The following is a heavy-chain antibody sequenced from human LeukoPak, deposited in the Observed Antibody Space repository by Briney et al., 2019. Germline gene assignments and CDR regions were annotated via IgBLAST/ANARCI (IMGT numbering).Heavy chain of an antibody. D-gene: IGHD3-22*01. Sequence: ASVKVXCXASGYTFTSYGISWVRQAPGQGLEWMGWISAYNGNTNYAQKLQGRVTMTTDTSTSTAYMELRSLRSDDTAVYYCAVGVRGGYYDSSGGPLWYWGQGTLVTVSS. V-gene: IGHV1-18*01. CDR3: AVGVRGGYYDSSGGPLWY. J-gene: IGHJ4*02. CDR2: ISAYNGNT. CDR1: GYTFTSYG.